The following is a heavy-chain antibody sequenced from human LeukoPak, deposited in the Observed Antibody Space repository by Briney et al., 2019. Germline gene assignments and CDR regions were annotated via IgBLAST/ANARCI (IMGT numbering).Heavy chain of an antibody. CDR2: IIPIFGTA. J-gene: IGHJ4*02. V-gene: IGHV1-69*05. D-gene: IGHD6-6*01. Sequence: GSSVKVSCKASGGTFSSYAISWVRQAPGQGLEWMGGIIPIFGTANYAQKFQGRVTITTDESTSTAYMELSSLRSEDTAVYYCARASAREYSSSSVYFDYWGQGTLVTVSS. CDR3: ARASAREYSSSSVYFDY. CDR1: GGTFSSYA.